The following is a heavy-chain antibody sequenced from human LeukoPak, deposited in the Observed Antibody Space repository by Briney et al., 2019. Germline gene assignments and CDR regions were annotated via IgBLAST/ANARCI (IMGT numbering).Heavy chain of an antibody. CDR3: AKSGNTWFDP. J-gene: IGHJ5*02. V-gene: IGHV4-38-2*01. CDR1: GYSISSGYY. D-gene: IGHD2-15*01. Sequence: PSETLSLTCAVSGYSISSGYYWGWIRQPPGKGLEWIGSIYHSGSTYYNPSLKSRVTISVDTSKNQFSLKLSSVTAADTAVYYCAKSGNTWFDPWGQGTLVTVSS. CDR2: IYHSGST.